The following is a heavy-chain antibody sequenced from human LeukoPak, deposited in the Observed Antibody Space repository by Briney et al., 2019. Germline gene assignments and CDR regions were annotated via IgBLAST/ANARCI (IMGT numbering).Heavy chain of an antibody. CDR1: GGSISSYY. V-gene: IGHV4-59*01. Sequence: SETLSLTCTVSGGSISSYYWSWIRQPPGKGLEWIGYIYYSGSTNYNPSLKSRVTISVDTSKNQFSLKLSSVTAADTVVYYCARNPGYSSGWYNGYYYMDVWGNGTTVTVSS. J-gene: IGHJ6*03. CDR2: IYYSGST. CDR3: ARNPGYSSGWYNGYYYMDV. D-gene: IGHD6-19*01.